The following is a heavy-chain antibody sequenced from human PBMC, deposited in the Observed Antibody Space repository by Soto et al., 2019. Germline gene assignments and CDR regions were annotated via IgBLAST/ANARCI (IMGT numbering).Heavy chain of an antibody. CDR1: GYTFTSYD. CDR2: MNPNSRNP. D-gene: IGHD4-17*01. Sequence: QVQLVQSGAEVKKPGASVKVSCKASGYTFTSYDINWVRQATGQGLEWMGWMNPNSRNPGYAQKFRGRVTLTMNTAISTAYMELSSLRSEDTAVYYCARDPPTVSYDYWGQGTLVTVSS. CDR3: ARDPPTVSYDY. J-gene: IGHJ4*02. V-gene: IGHV1-8*01.